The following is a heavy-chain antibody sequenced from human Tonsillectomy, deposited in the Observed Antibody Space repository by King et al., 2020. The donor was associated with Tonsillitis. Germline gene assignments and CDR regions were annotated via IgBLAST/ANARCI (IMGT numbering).Heavy chain of an antibody. CDR1: GYSFTGYY. Sequence: QLVQSGAEVKKPGASVKVSCKASGYSFTGYYIHWVRQAPGQGLGWMGWINPNSGVTEYAQKFQGRVTMTRDTSISTAYMELSRLRLDDTAVYYCASLYCSDGKCYAGWFDPWGQGTLVTVSS. J-gene: IGHJ5*02. CDR3: ASLYCSDGKCYAGWFDP. D-gene: IGHD2-15*01. CDR2: INPNSGVT. V-gene: IGHV1-2*02.